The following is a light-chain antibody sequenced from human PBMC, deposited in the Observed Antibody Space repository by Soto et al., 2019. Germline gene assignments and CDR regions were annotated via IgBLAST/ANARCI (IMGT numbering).Light chain of an antibody. CDR2: DAS. Sequence: EGELTHTPGTRSLSTGESATRSCRASQSVSSYLAWYQQKPGQAPRLLIYDASNRATGIPARFSGSGSGTDFTLTISSLEPEDFAVYYCQQRSNWPPITSGQG. J-gene: IGKJ5*01. CDR1: QSVSSY. CDR3: QQRSNWPPIT. V-gene: IGKV3-11*01.